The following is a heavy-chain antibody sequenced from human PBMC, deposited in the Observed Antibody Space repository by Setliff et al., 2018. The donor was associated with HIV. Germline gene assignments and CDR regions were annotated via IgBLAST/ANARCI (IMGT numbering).Heavy chain of an antibody. V-gene: IGHV4-34*01. Sequence: PSETLSLTCAVYGGSFSGYCWSWIRQPPGKGLEWVGSIYHNGDTYYNPSLKSRVTISVDTSKNQFSLKLSSVTAADTAVYYCATHVLQFLEWLSHFDYWGQGTLVTVSS. CDR2: IYHNGDT. J-gene: IGHJ4*02. CDR1: GGSFSGYC. CDR3: ATHVLQFLEWLSHFDY. D-gene: IGHD3-3*01.